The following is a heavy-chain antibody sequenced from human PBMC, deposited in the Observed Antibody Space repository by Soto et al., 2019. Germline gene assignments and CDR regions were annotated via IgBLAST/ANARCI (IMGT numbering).Heavy chain of an antibody. J-gene: IGHJ6*03. CDR2: FHSGGST. D-gene: IGHD3-16*01. CDR3: AKFGPEAYYYYYMDV. Sequence: GGSLRLSCAASGFTVSSNYMNWVRQAPGKGLVWVSVFHSGGSTYYADSVKGRFTISRDNSKNTLYLQMNSLRAEDTAVYYCAKFGPEAYYYYYMDVWGKGTTVTVSS. V-gene: IGHV3-53*01. CDR1: GFTVSSNY.